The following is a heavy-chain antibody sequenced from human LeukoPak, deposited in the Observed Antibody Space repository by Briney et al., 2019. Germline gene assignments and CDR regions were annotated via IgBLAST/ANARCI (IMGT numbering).Heavy chain of an antibody. V-gene: IGHV3-43*02. CDR3: AKDISNYDFWSGFYT. CDR1: GFTFDDYA. D-gene: IGHD3-3*01. J-gene: IGHJ5*02. Sequence: WGSLRLSCAASGFTFDDYAMHWVRQAPGQGLEWVSLISGDGGSTYYADSVKGRFTISRDNSKNSLYLQMNSLRTEDTALYYCAKDISNYDFWSGFYTWGQGTLVTVSS. CDR2: ISGDGGST.